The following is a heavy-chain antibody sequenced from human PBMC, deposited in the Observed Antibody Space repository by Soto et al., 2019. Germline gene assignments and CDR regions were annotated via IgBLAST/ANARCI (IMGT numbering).Heavy chain of an antibody. CDR1: GGSISSGGFS. CDR3: ARDTFIRKPYHDATDYYYFVH. Sequence: SETLSLTCAVSGGSISSGGFSWSWIRQSPGKGLELIGYIYYSGNTYYNPSLKSRVTISVDRSKNEFSLRLSSVTAADTAVYYCARDTFIRKPYHDATDYYYFVHGGQGTLVTVSS. V-gene: IGHV4-30-2*06. J-gene: IGHJ4*02. CDR2: IYYSGNT. D-gene: IGHD3-22*01.